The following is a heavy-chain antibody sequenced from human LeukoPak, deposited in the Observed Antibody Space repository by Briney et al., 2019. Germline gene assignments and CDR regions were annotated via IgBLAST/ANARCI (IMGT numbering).Heavy chain of an antibody. V-gene: IGHV1-69*01. Sequence: GASVQVSCKASGGTFSSYAISWVRQAPGQGLEWMGGIIPIFGTANYAQKFQGRVTITADESTSTAYMELSSLRSEDTAVYYCAKRVESGSYSDYYYGMDVWGQGTTVTVSS. CDR2: IIPIFGTA. D-gene: IGHD1-26*01. CDR1: GGTFSSYA. J-gene: IGHJ6*02. CDR3: AKRVESGSYSDYYYGMDV.